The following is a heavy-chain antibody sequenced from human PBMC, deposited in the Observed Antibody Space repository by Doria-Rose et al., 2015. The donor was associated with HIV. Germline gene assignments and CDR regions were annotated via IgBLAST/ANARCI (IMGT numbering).Heavy chain of an antibody. J-gene: IGHJ4*02. Sequence: TLSLTCSVSGASVSSRGYYWNWIRQVPGKGLESLGYTYYTGTSDYSPSLKSRLNMAVDTSKNQFSLKLSFVTVADTAVYYCARMGSYRELDYWGQGALVIGSA. CDR3: ARMGSYRELDY. D-gene: IGHD3-3*01. CDR1: GASVSSRGYY. CDR2: TYYTGTS. V-gene: IGHV4-31*03.